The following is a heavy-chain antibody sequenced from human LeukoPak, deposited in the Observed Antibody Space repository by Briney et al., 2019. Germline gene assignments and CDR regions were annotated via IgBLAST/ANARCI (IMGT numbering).Heavy chain of an antibody. CDR3: ARDQEVGATSGEGFDP. D-gene: IGHD1-26*01. Sequence: PGGSLRLSCAASGFTFSSYGMHWVRQAPGKGLEWVANIKQDGSEKYYVDSVKGRFTISRDNAKNSLYLQMNSLRAEDTAVYYCARDQEVGATSGEGFDPWGQGTLVTVSS. J-gene: IGHJ5*02. V-gene: IGHV3-7*01. CDR1: GFTFSSYG. CDR2: IKQDGSEK.